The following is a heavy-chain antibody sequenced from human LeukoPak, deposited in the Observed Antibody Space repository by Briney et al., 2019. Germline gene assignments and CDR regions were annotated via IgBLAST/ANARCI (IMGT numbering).Heavy chain of an antibody. CDR1: GYTFTSYG. CDR3: ARAPPRRSGWYAGAFDI. J-gene: IGHJ3*02. V-gene: IGHV1-18*01. CDR2: ISAYNGNT. Sequence: GASVKVSCKASGYTFTSYGISWVRQAPGQGLEWMGWISAYNGNTNYAQKLQGRVTMTTDTSTSTAYMELRSLRSEDTAVYYCARAPPRRSGWYAGAFDIWGQGTMVTVSS. D-gene: IGHD6-19*01.